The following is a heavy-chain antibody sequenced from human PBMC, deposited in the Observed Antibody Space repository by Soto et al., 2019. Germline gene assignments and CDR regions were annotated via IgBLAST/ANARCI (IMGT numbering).Heavy chain of an antibody. J-gene: IGHJ6*02. Sequence: PSETLSLTCTVSGGAINSTVYYWGWIRQPPGKGLEWIGSSNYGGPNYYSPSLQSRVTISLDTAKNHFSLNLRSVTAADTAVYYCARHGAYSTSVYYYYGMDVWGQGTTVTVSS. V-gene: IGHV4-39*01. CDR3: ARHGAYSTSVYYYYGMDV. CDR2: SNYGGPN. CDR1: GGAINSTVYY. D-gene: IGHD6-13*01.